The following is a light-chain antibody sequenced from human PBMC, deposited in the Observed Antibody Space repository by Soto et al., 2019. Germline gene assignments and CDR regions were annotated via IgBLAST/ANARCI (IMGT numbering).Light chain of an antibody. CDR1: QSVSSSF. CDR2: GAS. CDR3: QQYGRSRWT. V-gene: IGKV3-20*01. Sequence: EIVLTQSPGTLSLSPGERATLSCRASQSVSSSFLAWYQQRPGQAPSLLIYGASSRATGIPDRFSGSGSGTDFTLTISRLEPEDFAVYYCQQYGRSRWTFGQGTKV. J-gene: IGKJ1*01.